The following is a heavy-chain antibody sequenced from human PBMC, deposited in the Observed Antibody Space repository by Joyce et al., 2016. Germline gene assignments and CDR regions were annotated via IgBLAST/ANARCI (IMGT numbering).Heavy chain of an antibody. CDR2: LSSSSSYI. V-gene: IGHV3-21*01. Sequence: EVQLVESGGGLVKTGGSLRLSCAASGFTFSSYSMSWVRQAPGKGLECVSSLSSSSSYIKYTDSVKGRFTISRDNAKNSLYLQMNSLRVEDTAVYYCARSSYTNGIFDYWGQGTLVTVSS. CDR1: GFTFSSYS. J-gene: IGHJ4*02. CDR3: ARSSYTNGIFDY. D-gene: IGHD2-8*01.